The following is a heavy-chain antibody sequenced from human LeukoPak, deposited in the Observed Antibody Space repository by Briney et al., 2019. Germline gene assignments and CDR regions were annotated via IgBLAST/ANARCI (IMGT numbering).Heavy chain of an antibody. CDR3: AKGRCGDSSCWYFDA. D-gene: IGHD6-13*01. V-gene: IGHV3-23*01. J-gene: IGHJ4*02. CDR1: GFNFKLSA. CDR2: ISGSGSRGSGITGGNT. Sequence: GGSLRLSCAASGFNFKLSAMSWGRQAPGKGLEWVALISGSGSRGSGITGGNTYYADSVKGRFSISRDDSKNTVYLQMNSLRVEDTATYFCAKGRCGDSSCWYFDAWAKGTRVTVSP.